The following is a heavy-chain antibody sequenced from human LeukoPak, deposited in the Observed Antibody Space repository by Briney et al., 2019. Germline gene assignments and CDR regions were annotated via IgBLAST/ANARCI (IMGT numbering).Heavy chain of an antibody. V-gene: IGHV1-69*13. CDR2: IIPIFGTA. Sequence: ASVKVSCKASGGTFSSYAISWVRQAPGQGLEWMGGIIPIFGTANYAQKFQGRVTITADESTSTAYMELSSLRAEDTAVYYCAKEAPYSSGWSYYYYYGMDVWGQGTTVTVSS. CDR1: GGTFSSYA. D-gene: IGHD6-19*01. J-gene: IGHJ6*02. CDR3: AKEAPYSSGWSYYYYYGMDV.